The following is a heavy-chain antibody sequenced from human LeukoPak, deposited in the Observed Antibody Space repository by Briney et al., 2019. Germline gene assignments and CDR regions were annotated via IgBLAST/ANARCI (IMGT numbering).Heavy chain of an antibody. CDR3: ARAIGKSEGY. D-gene: IGHD4-23*01. CDR1: GSTFSSYW. Sequence: GGSLRLSCAASGSTFSSYWMTWVRQAPGKGLEWVASIKQDGSEKYYVDSVKGRFTISRDNAKSSLYLQMDSLRAEDTAVYYCARAIGKSEGYWGQGTLVTVSS. CDR2: IKQDGSEK. V-gene: IGHV3-7*01. J-gene: IGHJ4*02.